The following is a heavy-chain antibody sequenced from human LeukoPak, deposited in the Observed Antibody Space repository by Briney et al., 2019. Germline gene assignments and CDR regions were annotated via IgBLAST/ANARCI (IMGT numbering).Heavy chain of an antibody. Sequence: GGSLRLSCAASGFSFSSYGMHWVRQAPGKGLEWVAFIRNDGNNIRYADSVKGRFTISRDNSKNTLYLQMNCLKSEDTAVYYCAKFGSSGLQGYWGQGTLVTVSS. CDR1: GFSFSSYG. CDR3: AKFGSSGLQGY. CDR2: IRNDGNNI. V-gene: IGHV3-30*02. D-gene: IGHD6-6*01. J-gene: IGHJ4*02.